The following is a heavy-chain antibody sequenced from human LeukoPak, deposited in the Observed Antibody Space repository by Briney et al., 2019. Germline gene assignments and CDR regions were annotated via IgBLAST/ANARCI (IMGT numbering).Heavy chain of an antibody. Sequence: GGSLRLSCAAPGFTFSSYEMNWVRQAPGKGLEWVSYISSSGSTIYYADSVKGRFTISRDNAKNSLYLQMNSLRAEDTAVYYCARLYSYGSYFDYWGQGTLVTVSS. V-gene: IGHV3-48*03. CDR3: ARLYSYGSYFDY. D-gene: IGHD5-18*01. J-gene: IGHJ4*02. CDR2: ISSSGSTI. CDR1: GFTFSSYE.